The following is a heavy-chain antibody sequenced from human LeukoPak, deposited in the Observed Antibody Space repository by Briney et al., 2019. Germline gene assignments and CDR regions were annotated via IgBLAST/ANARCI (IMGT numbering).Heavy chain of an antibody. D-gene: IGHD2-21*02. V-gene: IGHV3-21*01. CDR3: ARDRGAYCGGDCYLGFDY. CDR2: IAGSSGYI. J-gene: IGHJ4*01. CDR1: GFIVSSNY. Sequence: GGSLRLSCAASGFIVSSNYMSWVRQAPGKGLEWVSSIAGSSGYISYADSVKGRFTISRDNAKKSLYLQMTSLTAEDTAVYYCARDRGAYCGGDCYLGFDYWGRGTLVTVSS.